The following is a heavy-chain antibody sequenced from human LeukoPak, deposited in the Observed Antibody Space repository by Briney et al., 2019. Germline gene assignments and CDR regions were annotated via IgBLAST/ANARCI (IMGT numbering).Heavy chain of an antibody. CDR2: GYHTGST. CDR3: ARESTSGLPAVGFDF. CDR1: GYSISSGSY. Sequence: PSETLSLTCAVSGYSISSGSYRGWIRQPPGKGLEWIGSGYHTGSTFYNPSLKSRVSISVDTSKNQFSLKLSSVTAADTAVYYCARESTSGLPAVGFDFWGQGTLVTVSS. D-gene: IGHD3-10*01. J-gene: IGHJ4*02. V-gene: IGHV4-38-2*02.